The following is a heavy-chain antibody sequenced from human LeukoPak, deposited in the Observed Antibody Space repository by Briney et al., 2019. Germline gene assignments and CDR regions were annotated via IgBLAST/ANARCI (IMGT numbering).Heavy chain of an antibody. Sequence: ASQTLSLTCAISGDSVSSNSAAWNWIRQSPSRGLEWLGRTYYRSKWYNDYAVSVKSRITINPDTSKNQFSLQLNSVTPEDTAVYYCARDLDVDTAMVTNYYGMDVWGQGTTVTVSS. CDR2: TYYRSKWYN. J-gene: IGHJ6*02. V-gene: IGHV6-1*01. CDR3: ARDLDVDTAMVTNYYGMDV. D-gene: IGHD5-18*01. CDR1: GDSVSSNSAA.